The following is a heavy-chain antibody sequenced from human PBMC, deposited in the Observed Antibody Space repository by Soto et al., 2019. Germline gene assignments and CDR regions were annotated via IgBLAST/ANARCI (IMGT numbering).Heavy chain of an antibody. J-gene: IGHJ1*01. CDR1: GFTFTNYW. Sequence: LRLSCAASGFTFTNYWMHWVRQVPGKGLVWVSRIDGVGTGTSYSDSVRGRFTISRDNAENTLYLQMNSLRAEDTAVYYCTTVFAYWGQGTPVTVSS. D-gene: IGHD3-3*01. CDR3: TTVFAY. V-gene: IGHV3-74*01. CDR2: IDGVGTGT.